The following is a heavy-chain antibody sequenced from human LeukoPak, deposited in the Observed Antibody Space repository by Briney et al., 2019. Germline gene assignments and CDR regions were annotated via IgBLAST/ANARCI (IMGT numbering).Heavy chain of an antibody. CDR3: AREIGGILVFDY. CDR1: GYKFTRYY. J-gene: IGHJ4*02. CDR2: INPNSGDS. Sequence: ASVKVSCKASGYKFTRYYMHWVRQAPGQGLEWMGWINPNSGDSHHAQQFQGRVTMTRDTSISTAYMELSRLRSDDTAVYYCAREIGGILVFDYWGQGTLVTVSS. D-gene: IGHD5-18*01. V-gene: IGHV1-2*02.